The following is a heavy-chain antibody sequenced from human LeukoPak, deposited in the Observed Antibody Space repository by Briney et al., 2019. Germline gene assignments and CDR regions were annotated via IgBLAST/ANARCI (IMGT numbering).Heavy chain of an antibody. CDR2: INPNSGGT. CDR3: ARVPPILGYCSGGSCYPGY. J-gene: IGHJ4*02. CDR1: GYTFTSYY. V-gene: IGHV1-2*02. Sequence: ASVKVSCKASGYTFTSYYMHWVRQAPGQGLEWMGWINPNSGGTNYAQKFQGRVTMTRDTSISTAYMELSRLRSDDTAVYYCARVPPILGYCSGGSCYPGYWGQGTLVTVSS. D-gene: IGHD2-15*01.